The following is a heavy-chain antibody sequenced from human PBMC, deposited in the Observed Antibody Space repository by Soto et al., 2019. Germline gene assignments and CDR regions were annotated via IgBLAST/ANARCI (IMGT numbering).Heavy chain of an antibody. CDR2: INVGNGKT. V-gene: IGHV1-3*01. CDR3: ARDNRGGSDYDSYYADFDY. Sequence: QVQLVQSGAEVKKPGASVKVSCKASGYDFNRYALHWVRQAPGQRLEWMGWINVGNGKTKYSENFQGRVTITRDTSACTGYMELSSLRSEDTAVYYCARDNRGGSDYDSYYADFDYWGQGTLVTVSS. CDR1: GYDFNRYA. J-gene: IGHJ4*02. D-gene: IGHD5-12*01.